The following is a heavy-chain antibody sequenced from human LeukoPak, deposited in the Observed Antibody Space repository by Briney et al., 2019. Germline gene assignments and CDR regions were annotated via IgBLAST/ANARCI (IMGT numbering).Heavy chain of an antibody. J-gene: IGHJ5*02. Sequence: ASVKVSCKASGGTFSSYAIGWVRQAPGQGLEWMGGIIPIFGTANYAQKFQGRVTITADESTSTAYMELSSLRSEDTAVYYCARVHDYSNRAYNWFDPWGQGTLVTVSS. V-gene: IGHV1-69*13. D-gene: IGHD4-11*01. CDR3: ARVHDYSNRAYNWFDP. CDR1: GGTFSSYA. CDR2: IIPIFGTA.